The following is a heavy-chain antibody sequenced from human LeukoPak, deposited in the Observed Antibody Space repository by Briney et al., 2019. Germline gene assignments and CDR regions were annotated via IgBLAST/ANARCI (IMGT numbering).Heavy chain of an antibody. CDR2: IKPDGSEK. V-gene: IGHV3-7*01. CDR1: GFTSSRYC. Sequence: GGSLRLSCAASGFTSSRYCLTWVRQAPGEGLEWVANIKPDGSEKYYVESVKGRFTISRDNAKNSLDLQMNRLRAEETAVYYCARDCGMAYWGHGTLVTVSS. CDR3: ARDCGMAY. D-gene: IGHD2-21*01. J-gene: IGHJ4*01.